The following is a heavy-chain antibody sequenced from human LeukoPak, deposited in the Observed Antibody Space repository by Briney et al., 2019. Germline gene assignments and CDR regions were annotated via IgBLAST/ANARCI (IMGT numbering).Heavy chain of an antibody. J-gene: IGHJ3*02. D-gene: IGHD3-3*01. CDR2: IIPXXXXX. CDR1: GGTXXXYV. CDR3: ASPIVSWSGYSQITNGAFDI. Sequence: SVPVSCKASGGTXXXYVISXXXXXPGXGLEWMGRIIPXXXXXXXAQKLQGXIPITTDKSSSTAYMELSSLSSEDTAVYYCASPIVSWSGYSQITNGAFDIWGQATKVALSS. V-gene: IGHV1-69*04.